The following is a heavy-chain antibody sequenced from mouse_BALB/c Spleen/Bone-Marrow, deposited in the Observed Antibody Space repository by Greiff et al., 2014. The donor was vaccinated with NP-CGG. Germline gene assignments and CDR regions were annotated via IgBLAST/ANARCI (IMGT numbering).Heavy chain of an antibody. CDR3: TREGAY. J-gene: IGHJ3*01. CDR2: INHSNGYT. V-gene: IGHV1S81*02. CDR1: GYTFTSYY. Sequence: LQESGAELVKPGASVKLSCKASGYTFTSYYMYWVKQRPGQGLEWIGEINHSNGYTNFNEKFKSKATLTVDKSSSTAYVQLSSLTSEDSAVYYCTREGAYWGQGTLVTVSA.